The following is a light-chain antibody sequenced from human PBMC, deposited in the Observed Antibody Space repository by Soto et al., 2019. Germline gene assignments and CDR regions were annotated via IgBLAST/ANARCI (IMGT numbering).Light chain of an antibody. Sequence: IVLTQSPVTLSLSPGEGATLSCRASQSVTGTNLAWYQQRAGQAPRLLIYDAVRMATGIPDRFSGSGSGTDVTLPISRLEPEDFAVYYCHQYGSSLGTFGQGPKEEV. J-gene: IGKJ2*01. CDR3: HQYGSSLGT. V-gene: IGKV3-20*01. CDR2: DAV. CDR1: QSVTGTN.